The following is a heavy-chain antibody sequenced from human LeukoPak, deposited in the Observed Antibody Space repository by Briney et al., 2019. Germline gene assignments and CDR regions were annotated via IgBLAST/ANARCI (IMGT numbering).Heavy chain of an antibody. CDR3: ARVRYSSGWSFDY. CDR1: GITFSDYH. V-gene: IGHV3-11*05. CDR2: ISSSSSST. J-gene: IGHJ4*02. D-gene: IGHD6-19*01. Sequence: PGGSLRLSCAASGITFSDYHMTWIRQAPGQGLEWLSYISSSSSSTDYADSVKGRFTISRDNAKNSLYLQMNSLRAEDTAVYYCARVRYSSGWSFDYWGQGTLVTVSS.